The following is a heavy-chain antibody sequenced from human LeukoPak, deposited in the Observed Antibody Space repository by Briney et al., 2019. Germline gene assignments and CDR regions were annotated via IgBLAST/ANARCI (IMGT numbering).Heavy chain of an antibody. CDR2: IYTSGST. CDR3: AGTFSSSSHFDY. J-gene: IGHJ4*02. V-gene: IGHV4-4*09. D-gene: IGHD6-6*01. Sequence: SETLSLTCTVSGGSISSYYWSWIRQPPGKGLEWIGHIYTSGSTNYNPSLKSRVTISVDTSKNQFSLKVSSVTAADTAVYYCAGTFSSSSHFDYWGQGTRVTVSS. CDR1: GGSISSYY.